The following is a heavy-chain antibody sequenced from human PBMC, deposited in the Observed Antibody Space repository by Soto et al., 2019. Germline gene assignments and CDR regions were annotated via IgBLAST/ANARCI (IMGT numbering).Heavy chain of an antibody. CDR3: ARDRDDYGSGNYYNRIDF. D-gene: IGHD3-10*01. Sequence: QVQLVQSGAEVKKPGSSVKVSCKASGGIFSTYAISWLRQAPGQGLEWMGGIIPLFGTPNYAQRFQGRVTITADESTSTAYMALSRLRSEDTAVYYCARDRDDYGSGNYYNRIDFWGQGTLVTGSS. J-gene: IGHJ4*02. CDR1: GGIFSTYA. CDR2: IIPLFGTP. V-gene: IGHV1-69*01.